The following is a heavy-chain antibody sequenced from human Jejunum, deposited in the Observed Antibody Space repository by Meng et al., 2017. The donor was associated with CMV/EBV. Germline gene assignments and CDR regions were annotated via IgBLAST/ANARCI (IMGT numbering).Heavy chain of an antibody. V-gene: IGHV3-15*05. Sequence: SGFNVRIAWMTWVRQAPGKGLEWVARLKSRNDGGTADYAAPVKGRFSISRDDSKSSVYLQMNNLKSDDTAMYYCTANWGSSPFDFWGQGTMVTVSS. CDR1: GFNVRIAW. CDR2: LKSRNDGGTA. D-gene: IGHD7-27*01. J-gene: IGHJ3*01. CDR3: TANWGSSPFDF.